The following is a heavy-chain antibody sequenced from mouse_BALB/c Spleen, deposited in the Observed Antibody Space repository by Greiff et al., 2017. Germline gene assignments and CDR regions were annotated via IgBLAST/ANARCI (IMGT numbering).Heavy chain of an antibody. D-gene: IGHD4-1*02. CDR3: TRLQLGQFDY. V-gene: IGHV1S81*02. CDR1: GYTFTSYY. J-gene: IGHJ2*01. CDR2: INPSNGGT. Sequence: VQLQQPGAELVKPGASVKLSCKASGYTFTSYYMYWVKQRPGQGLEWIGGINPSNGGTNFNEKFKSKATLTVDKSSSTAYMQLSSLTSEDSAVYYCTRLQLGQFDYWGQGTTLTVSS.